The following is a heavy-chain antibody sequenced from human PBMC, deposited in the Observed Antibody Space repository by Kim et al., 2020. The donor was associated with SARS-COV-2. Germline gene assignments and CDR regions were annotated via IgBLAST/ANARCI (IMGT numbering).Heavy chain of an antibody. V-gene: IGHV3-23*01. Sequence: GGSLRLSCAASGFTFSSYAMSWVRQAPGKGLEWVSAISGSGGSTYYADSVKGRFTISRDNSKNTLYLQMNSLRAEDTAVYYCAKDETAYSSSWPVGFDYWGQGTLVTVSS. CDR1: GFTFSSYA. J-gene: IGHJ4*02. D-gene: IGHD6-13*01. CDR2: ISGSGGST. CDR3: AKDETAYSSSWPVGFDY.